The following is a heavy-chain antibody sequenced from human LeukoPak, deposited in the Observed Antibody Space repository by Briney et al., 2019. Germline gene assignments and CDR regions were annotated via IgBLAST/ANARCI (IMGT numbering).Heavy chain of an antibody. D-gene: IGHD5-18*01. CDR3: AKDIAQGYTFGSIEQDY. CDR2: IYSGGST. CDR1: GFIVSC. Sequence: GGSLRLSCAASGFIVSCMSWVRQAPGKGLEWVSLIYSGGSTYYADSVKGRFTISRDNSKDTLSLQMNSLRAEDTAVYYCAKDIAQGYTFGSIEQDYWGQGTLVTVSS. J-gene: IGHJ4*02. V-gene: IGHV3-53*01.